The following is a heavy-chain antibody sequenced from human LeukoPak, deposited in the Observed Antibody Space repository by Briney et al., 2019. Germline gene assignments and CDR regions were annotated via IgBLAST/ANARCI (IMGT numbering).Heavy chain of an antibody. CDR1: GFTFSSYG. Sequence: PGGSLRLSCAASGFTFSSYGMHWVRQAPGKGLEWVAVISYDGSNKYYADSVKGRFTISRDNSKNTLYLQMNSLRAEDTAVYYCAKVGSSGWYMMTYFDYWGQGTLVTVSS. CDR2: ISYDGSNK. J-gene: IGHJ4*02. D-gene: IGHD6-19*01. V-gene: IGHV3-30*18. CDR3: AKVGSSGWYMMTYFDY.